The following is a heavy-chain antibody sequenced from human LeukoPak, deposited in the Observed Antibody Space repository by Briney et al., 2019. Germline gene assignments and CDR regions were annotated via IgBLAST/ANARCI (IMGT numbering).Heavy chain of an antibody. Sequence: ASVKVSCKASGYTFTSYYMHWVRQAPGQGLEWMGWINPNSGGTNYAQKFQGRVTMTRDTSISTAYMELSRLRSDDTAVYYCARVLAAAGNYYYYYMDVWGKGTTVTVSS. D-gene: IGHD6-13*01. CDR1: GYTFTSYY. CDR2: INPNSGGT. J-gene: IGHJ6*03. CDR3: ARVLAAAGNYYYYYMDV. V-gene: IGHV1-2*02.